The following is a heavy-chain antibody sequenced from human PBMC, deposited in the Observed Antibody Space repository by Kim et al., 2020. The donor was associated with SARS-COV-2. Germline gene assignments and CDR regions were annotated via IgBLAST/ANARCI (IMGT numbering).Heavy chain of an antibody. Sequence: GGSLRLSCAASGFTFGSFAMTWVRQGPGKGLEWVSAIGYSDGDTYYADSVKGRFTISRDNAQNTLYLQMNSLRGDDTAIYYCAKRGAFGYSDSWGPGTLVTVSS. CDR1: GFTFGSFA. D-gene: IGHD1-26*01. CDR2: IGYSDGDT. J-gene: IGHJ4*02. CDR3: AKRGAFGYSDS. V-gene: IGHV3-23*01.